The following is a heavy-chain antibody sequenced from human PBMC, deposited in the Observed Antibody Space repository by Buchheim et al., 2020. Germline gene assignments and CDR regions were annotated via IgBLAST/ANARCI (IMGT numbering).Heavy chain of an antibody. Sequence: QVQLVESGGGVVQPGRSLRLSCAASGFTFSSYAMHWVRQAPGKGLEWVAVISYDGSNKYYADSVKGRFTISRDNSKTTLYLQMNSLRAEDTAVYYCARDPGSIAAAAPFDYWGQGTL. D-gene: IGHD6-13*01. J-gene: IGHJ4*02. CDR3: ARDPGSIAAAAPFDY. V-gene: IGHV3-30*04. CDR2: ISYDGSNK. CDR1: GFTFSSYA.